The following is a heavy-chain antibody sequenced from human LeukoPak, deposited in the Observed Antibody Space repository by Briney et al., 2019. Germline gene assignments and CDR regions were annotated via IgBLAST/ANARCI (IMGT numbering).Heavy chain of an antibody. V-gene: IGHV3-23*01. Sequence: GGSLRLSCAASGFTFSSYAMRWVRQTPGKGLEWVSGITSSGGSTYHADSVKGRFTISRDNSINTLNLQMNNLRAEDTAIYYCAKGLGFWSGYYTPFDYWGQGSSVTVSS. CDR3: AKGLGFWSGYYTPFDY. CDR2: ITSSGGST. D-gene: IGHD3-3*01. CDR1: GFTFSSYA. J-gene: IGHJ4*02.